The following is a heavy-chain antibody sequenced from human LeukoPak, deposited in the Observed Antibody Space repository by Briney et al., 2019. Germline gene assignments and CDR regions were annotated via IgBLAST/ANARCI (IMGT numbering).Heavy chain of an antibody. CDR1: GFTFSSYE. CDR3: ARDHHGSGTYGMDV. J-gene: IGHJ6*02. V-gene: IGHV3-48*03. Sequence: PGGSLRLSCEASGFTFSSYEMNWVRQAPGKGLEWVSYISSSGSTIYYADSVKGRFTISRDNAKNSLYLQMNSLRAEDTALYYCARDHHGSGTYGMDVWGQGTTVTVSS. CDR2: ISSSGSTI. D-gene: IGHD3-10*01.